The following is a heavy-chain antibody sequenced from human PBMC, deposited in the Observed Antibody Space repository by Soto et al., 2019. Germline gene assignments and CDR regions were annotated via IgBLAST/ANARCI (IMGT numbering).Heavy chain of an antibody. CDR2: IIPIFGTA. CDR3: ARTREDIVVVPAAMVGCFDP. V-gene: IGHV1-69*13. D-gene: IGHD2-2*01. J-gene: IGHJ5*02. Sequence: SVKVSCKASGGTFSSYAISWVRQAPGQGLEWMGGIIPIFGTANYAQKFQGRVTITADESTSTAYMELSSLRSEDTAVYYCARTREDIVVVPAAMVGCFDPSGQGTLVTV. CDR1: GGTFSSYA.